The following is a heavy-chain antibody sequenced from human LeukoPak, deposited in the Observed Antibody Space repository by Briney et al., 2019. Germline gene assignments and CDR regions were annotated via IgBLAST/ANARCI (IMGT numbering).Heavy chain of an antibody. CDR1: GFTFSNYW. V-gene: IGHV3-74*01. CDR2: INTDGTIT. CDR3: ARETMVTEDFDY. D-gene: IGHD4/OR15-4a*01. Sequence: GGSLRLSCAASGFTFSNYWMHWVRQAPGKGLVWVSHINTDGTITSYADSVKGRFTISRDNAKNTLYLQMNSLRAEDTAVYYCARETMVTEDFDYWGQGNLVTVSS. J-gene: IGHJ4*02.